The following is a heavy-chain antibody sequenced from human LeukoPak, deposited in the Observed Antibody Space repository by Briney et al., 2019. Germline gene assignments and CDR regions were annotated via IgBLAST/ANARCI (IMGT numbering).Heavy chain of an antibody. J-gene: IGHJ4*02. V-gene: IGHV3-48*01. CDR3: AREADYALDY. CDR2: ISSSSSMI. Sequence: GGSLRLSCVASGFAVSTYSMNWVRQPPGKGLEWVSYISSSSSMIYYADSVKGRFTISRDNAKNSLYLQMNSLRAEDTAVYYCAREADYALDYWGQGTLVTVSS. D-gene: IGHD4-17*01. CDR1: GFAVSTYS.